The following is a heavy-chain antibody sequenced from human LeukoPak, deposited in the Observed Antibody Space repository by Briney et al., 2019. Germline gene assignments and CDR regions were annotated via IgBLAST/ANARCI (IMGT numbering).Heavy chain of an antibody. CDR3: ASVGFGYSSSGGGY. CDR1: GGSISSGGYY. V-gene: IGHV4-30-2*01. J-gene: IGHJ4*02. Sequence: SETLSLTCTVSGGSISSGGYYWSWIRQPPGKGLEWIGYIYHSGSTYYNPSLKSRVTISVDRSKNQFSLKLSSVTAADTAVYYCASVGFGYSSSGGGYWGQGTLVTVSS. CDR2: IYHSGST. D-gene: IGHD6-13*01.